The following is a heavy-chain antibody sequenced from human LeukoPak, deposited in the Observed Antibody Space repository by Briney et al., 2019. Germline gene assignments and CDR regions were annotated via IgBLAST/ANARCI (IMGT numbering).Heavy chain of an antibody. J-gene: IGHJ4*02. CDR3: ARLGYCSGGSCYSGLLIFGY. CDR2: IYPGDSDT. V-gene: IGHV5-51*01. Sequence: GESLKISCKGSGYSFTSYWIGWVRQMPGKGLEWMGIIYPGDSDTRYSPSFQGQVTISADKSISTAYLQWSSLKASDTAVYYCARLGYCSGGSCYSGLLIFGYWGQGTLVTVSS. CDR1: GYSFTSYW. D-gene: IGHD2-15*01.